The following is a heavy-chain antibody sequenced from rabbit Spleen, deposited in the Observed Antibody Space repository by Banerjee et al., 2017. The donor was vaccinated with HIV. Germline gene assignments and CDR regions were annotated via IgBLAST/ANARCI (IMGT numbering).Heavy chain of an antibody. D-gene: IGHD1-1*01. CDR1: GFSFSSGYW. Sequence: QEQLVESGGGLVQPEGSLTLTCTASGFSFSSGYWICWVRQAPGKGLEWIACIDAGSSGGTYFATWAKGRFTISKTSSTTVTLQMTRLTAADTATYFCARDTSSSFSSYGMDLWGQGTLVTVS. CDR2: IDAGSSGGT. J-gene: IGHJ6*01. V-gene: IGHV1S45*01. CDR3: ARDTSSSFSSYGMDL.